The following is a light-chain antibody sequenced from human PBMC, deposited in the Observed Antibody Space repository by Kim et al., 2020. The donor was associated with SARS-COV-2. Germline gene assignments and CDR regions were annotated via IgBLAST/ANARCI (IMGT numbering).Light chain of an antibody. J-gene: IGKJ4*01. CDR3: LQYTSHVLS. CDR2: SAS. Sequence: ASVGERVTNTWRASQDINNELTWYQQKPGQAPKRLIYSASNLQTGVPSRFSGSGSGTEFTLTISNVQPEDFATYYWLQYTSHVLSFGGGTRVEIK. CDR1: QDINNE. V-gene: IGKV1-17*02.